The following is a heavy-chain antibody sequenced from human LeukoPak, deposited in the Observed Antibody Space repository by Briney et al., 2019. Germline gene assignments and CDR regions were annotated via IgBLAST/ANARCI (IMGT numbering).Heavy chain of an antibody. D-gene: IGHD6-13*01. V-gene: IGHV3-30-3*01. CDR2: ISYDGSNK. CDR1: GFTFSSYA. J-gene: IGHJ4*02. Sequence: GGSLRLSCAASGFTFSSYAMHWVRQAPGKGLEWVAVISYDGSNKYYADSVKGRFTISRDNSKNTLYLQMNSLRAEDTAVYYCARVGRGYSSSWYYFDYWGQGTLVTVSS. CDR3: ARVGRGYSSSWYYFDY.